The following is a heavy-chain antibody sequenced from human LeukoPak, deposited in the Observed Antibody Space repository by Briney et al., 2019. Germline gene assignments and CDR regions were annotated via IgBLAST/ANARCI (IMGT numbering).Heavy chain of an antibody. CDR3: ARHIRGAYYYFDY. CDR2: IFHTGST. Sequence: SETLSLTCTVSGGSISSNYWSWIRQPPRRGLEWIGYIFHTGSTNYNPSLKSRVTISVDTSKNQFSLKLSSVTAADTAVYYCARHIRGAYYYFDYWGQGTLVTVSS. J-gene: IGHJ4*02. D-gene: IGHD3-10*01. V-gene: IGHV4-59*08. CDR1: GGSISSNY.